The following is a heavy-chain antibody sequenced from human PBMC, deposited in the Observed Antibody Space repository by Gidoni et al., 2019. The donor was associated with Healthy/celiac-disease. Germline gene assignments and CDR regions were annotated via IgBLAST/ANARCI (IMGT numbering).Heavy chain of an antibody. CDR3: AKGYEQWLVTFDY. V-gene: IGHV3-23*01. J-gene: IGHJ4*02. D-gene: IGHD6-19*01. Sequence: EVQLLESGVGLVQPGGSLRLSCSASGFTFSSYAMSGVRQAPGKGLGWVSASSGSGGSTYSADAVKGRFTISRDNSKNTLYLQMNSLRAEDTAVYYCAKGYEQWLVTFDYWGQGTLVTVSS. CDR2: SSGSGGST. CDR1: GFTFSSYA.